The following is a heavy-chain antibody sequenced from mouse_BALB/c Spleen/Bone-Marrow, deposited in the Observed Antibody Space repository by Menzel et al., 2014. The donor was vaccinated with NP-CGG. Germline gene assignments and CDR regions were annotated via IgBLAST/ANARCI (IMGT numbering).Heavy chain of an antibody. J-gene: IGHJ4*01. V-gene: IGHV5-17*02. CDR1: GFTFSGFG. D-gene: IGHD2-1*01. CDR2: ISSASSTI. Sequence: EVQGVESGGGLVQPGGSRKLSCAASGFTFSGFGMHWVRQAPEKGLEWVAYISSASSTIYYADTAKGRFTISRDNPKNTLFLQMTSLRSEDTAMYYCARGGNYPYYAMDYWGQGTSVTVSS. CDR3: ARGGNYPYYAMDY.